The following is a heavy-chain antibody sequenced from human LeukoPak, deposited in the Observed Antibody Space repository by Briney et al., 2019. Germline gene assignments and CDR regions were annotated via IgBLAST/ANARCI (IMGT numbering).Heavy chain of an antibody. CDR2: ISAYNGKT. J-gene: IGHJ4*02. CDR3: ARDALYSSGWYHYY. Sequence: ASVKVPCRAFHYTFPRYGIRGRRQAPGQGLEWMGWISAYNGKTNYAQKLQGRVTLTTDKPTTTAYMELRSLRYDDMDVYCCARDALYSSGWYHYYWGQGTLVTVSS. V-gene: IGHV1-18*03. D-gene: IGHD6-13*01. CDR1: HYTFPRYG.